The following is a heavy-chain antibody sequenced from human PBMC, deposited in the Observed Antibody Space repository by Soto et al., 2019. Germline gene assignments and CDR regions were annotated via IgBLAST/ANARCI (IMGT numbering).Heavy chain of an antibody. J-gene: IGHJ4*02. CDR1: GGSVCSGGYY. CDR3: ARDMATTGPFDY. D-gene: IGHD1-1*01. Sequence: SGTRAFAWTVSGGSVCSGGYYCSWIRQPPGQGLEWIGYIYYNGSTYYNPSLKSRVTTSLDTPKNQFSLQLRSVTAADTAVYYCARDMATTGPFDYWGQGTLVTVSS. V-gene: IGHV4-30-4*01. CDR2: IYYNGST.